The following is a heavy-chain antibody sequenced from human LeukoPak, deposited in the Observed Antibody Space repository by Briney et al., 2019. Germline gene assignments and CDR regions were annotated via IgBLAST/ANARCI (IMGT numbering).Heavy chain of an antibody. J-gene: IGHJ4*02. V-gene: IGHV3-9*01. D-gene: IGHD3-9*01. Sequence: HSGGSLRLSCAASGFTFDDYAMHWVRQAPGKGLEWVSGISWNSGSIGYADSVKGRFTISRDNAKNSLYLQMNSLRAEDTALYYCAKDSSPSYYDILTGYYTDWGQGTLVTVSS. CDR1: GFTFDDYA. CDR2: ISWNSGSI. CDR3: AKDSSPSYYDILTGYYTD.